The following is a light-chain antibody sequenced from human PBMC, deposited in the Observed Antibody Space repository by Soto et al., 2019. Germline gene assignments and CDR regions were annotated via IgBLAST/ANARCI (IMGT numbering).Light chain of an antibody. J-gene: IGKJ2*01. Sequence: DIQMTQSPSYVSASVGDRVTITCRASRDIHTWLAWYQQKPGKAPKLLVYGASSLQTGVPSRFSGSGSGTTFSLTISSLQPDDFATYYCQQANSFPYTFGQGTKLEIK. CDR1: RDIHTW. V-gene: IGKV1-12*01. CDR3: QQANSFPYT. CDR2: GAS.